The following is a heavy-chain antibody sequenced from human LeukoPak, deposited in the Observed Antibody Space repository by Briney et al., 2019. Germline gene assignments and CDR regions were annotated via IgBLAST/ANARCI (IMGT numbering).Heavy chain of an antibody. Sequence: SETLSLTCAVSGGSISSSNWWSWVRQPPGKGLEWIGEIYHSGSTNYNPSLKSRVTISVDKSKNQFSLNVSSVTAADTAVYYCARTRYSSSSLYNWFDPWGQGTLVTVSS. D-gene: IGHD6-6*01. CDR3: ARTRYSSSSLYNWFDP. V-gene: IGHV4-4*02. J-gene: IGHJ5*02. CDR2: IYHSGST. CDR1: GGSISSSNW.